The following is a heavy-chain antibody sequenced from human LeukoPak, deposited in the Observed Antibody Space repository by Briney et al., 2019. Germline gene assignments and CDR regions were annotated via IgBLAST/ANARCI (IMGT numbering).Heavy chain of an antibody. V-gene: IGHV3-53*01. CDR3: ARDSTGASV. CDR1: GFSVSNNY. CDR2: VYSGGDT. Sequence: GGSLRLSCAASGFSVSNNYVSWVRQAPGKGLEWTSAVYSGGDTYYIESVKGRFTISRDNSKNTIHLQMNGLTPEDTAMYYCARDSTGASVWGKGTTVTVSS. D-gene: IGHD1-14*01. J-gene: IGHJ6*04.